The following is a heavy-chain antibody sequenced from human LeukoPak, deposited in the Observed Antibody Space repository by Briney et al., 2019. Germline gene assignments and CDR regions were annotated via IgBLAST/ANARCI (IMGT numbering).Heavy chain of an antibody. V-gene: IGHV4-59*11. D-gene: IGHD3-3*01. J-gene: IGHJ4*02. CDR1: GGSISSHY. CDR2: IYYSGST. Sequence: SETLSLTCTVSGGSISSHYWSWIRQPPGKGLEWIGHIYYSGSTKYNPSLKSRVTISVDTSKNQFSLKLSSVTAADTAVYYCARGPNYDFWSGYYIQEYYFDYWGQGTLVTVSS. CDR3: ARGPNYDFWSGYYIQEYYFDY.